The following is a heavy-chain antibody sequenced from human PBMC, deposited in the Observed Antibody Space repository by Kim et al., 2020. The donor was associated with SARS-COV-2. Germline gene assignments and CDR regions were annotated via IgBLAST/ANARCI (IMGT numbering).Heavy chain of an antibody. CDR2: ISYDGSNK. J-gene: IGHJ4*02. CDR1: EFTFSSFA. V-gene: IGHV3-30*18. D-gene: IGHD6-19*01. CDR3: AKVDDSSGWNLPYYFDY. Sequence: GGSLRLSCAASEFTFSSFAMHWVRQAPGNGLEWVAVISYDGSNKYYADSVKGRFTISRDNSKNTLYLQMNSLRAEDTAVYYCAKVDDSSGWNLPYYFDYWGQGTLVTVSS.